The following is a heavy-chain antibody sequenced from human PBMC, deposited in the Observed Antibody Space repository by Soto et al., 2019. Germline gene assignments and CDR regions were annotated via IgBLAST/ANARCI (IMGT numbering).Heavy chain of an antibody. CDR3: ARDEYSYGYLMGY. CDR1: GFTFSSYG. Sequence: GGSLRLSCAASGFTFSSYGMHWVRQAPGKGLEWVAVIWYDGSNKYYADSVKGRFTISRDNSKNTLYLQMNSLRAEDTAVYYCARDEYSYGYLMGYWGQGTLVTVSS. D-gene: IGHD5-18*01. CDR2: IWYDGSNK. J-gene: IGHJ4*02. V-gene: IGHV3-33*01.